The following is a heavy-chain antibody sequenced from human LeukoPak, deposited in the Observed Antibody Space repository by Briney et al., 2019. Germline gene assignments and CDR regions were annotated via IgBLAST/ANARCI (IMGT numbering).Heavy chain of an antibody. D-gene: IGHD6-19*01. CDR1: GYTFTSYG. Sequence: ASVKVSCKASGYTFTSYGISWVRQAPGQGLEWMGWISAYNGNTNYAQKLQGRVTMTTDTSTSTAYMELGSLRSEDTAVYYCARDGEDSSGWYLANWFDPWGQGTLVTVSS. CDR2: ISAYNGNT. V-gene: IGHV1-18*01. CDR3: ARDGEDSSGWYLANWFDP. J-gene: IGHJ5*02.